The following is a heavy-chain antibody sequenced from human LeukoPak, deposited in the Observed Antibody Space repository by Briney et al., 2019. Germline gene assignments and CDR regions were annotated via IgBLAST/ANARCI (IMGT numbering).Heavy chain of an antibody. J-gene: IGHJ4*02. D-gene: IGHD3-22*01. V-gene: IGHV3-23*01. Sequence: GGSLRLSCAASGFTFSSYAMSWVRQAPGKGLEWVSAISGSGGSTYYADSVKGRFTISRDNSKNTLYLQMNSLRAEDTAVYYYARDYYYYDSSGYYPPHFDYWGQGTLVTVSS. CDR3: ARDYYYYDSSGYYPPHFDY. CDR2: ISGSGGST. CDR1: GFTFSSYA.